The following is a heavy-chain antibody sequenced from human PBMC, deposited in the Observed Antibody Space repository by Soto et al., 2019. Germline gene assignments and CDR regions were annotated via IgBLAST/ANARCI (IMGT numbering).Heavy chain of an antibody. CDR1: GFILSDCA. V-gene: IGHV3-48*01. CDR3: ARDLSWGSNWYYYMDV. Sequence: EVQLVESGGGLVQLGGSLRLSCATSGFILSDCAMNWVRQAPGKGLEWVSYISSSSSVIDYADSVKGRFTVSRDNARNSLYLQMNSLRAEDTAVYYCARDLSWGSNWYYYMDVWGKGTTVTVSS. J-gene: IGHJ6*03. D-gene: IGHD7-27*01. CDR2: ISSSSSVI.